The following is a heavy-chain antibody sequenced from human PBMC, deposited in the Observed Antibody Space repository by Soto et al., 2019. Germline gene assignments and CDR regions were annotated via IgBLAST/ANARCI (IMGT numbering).Heavy chain of an antibody. CDR3: ARQGSGSNWLDP. CDR2: INPNSGGT. CDR1: GYIFTVYY. V-gene: IGHV1-2*02. Sequence: QVQLVQSGAEVKKPGASVKVSCKASGYIFTVYYMHWVRQAPGLGLEWMGWINPNSGGTNYAQKFQGRVTMTRDTSIRTAYMELSRLRSDDTAVYYCARQGSGSNWLDPWGQGTLVTVSS. J-gene: IGHJ5*02. D-gene: IGHD3-10*01.